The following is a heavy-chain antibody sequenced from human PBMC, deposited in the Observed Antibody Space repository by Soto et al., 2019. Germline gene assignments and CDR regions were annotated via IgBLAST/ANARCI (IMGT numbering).Heavy chain of an antibody. Sequence: GSLRLSCAASGFTFSSYAMSWVRQAPGKGLEWVSAISGSGGSTYYADSVKGRFTISRDNSKNTLYLQMNSLRAEDTAVYYCAKCAYDFWSGYYGYYGMDVWGQGTTVTVSS. CDR3: AKCAYDFWSGYYGYYGMDV. CDR1: GFTFSSYA. D-gene: IGHD3-3*01. CDR2: ISGSGGST. V-gene: IGHV3-23*01. J-gene: IGHJ6*02.